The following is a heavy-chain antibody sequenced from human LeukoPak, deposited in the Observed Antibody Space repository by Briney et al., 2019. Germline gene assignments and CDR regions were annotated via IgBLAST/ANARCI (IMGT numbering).Heavy chain of an antibody. CDR2: IIPIFGTA. CDR3: AREGGRILRYFDWLLGYFDY. CDR1: GATFSSYA. J-gene: IGHJ4*02. D-gene: IGHD3-9*01. V-gene: IGHV1-69*01. Sequence: SVKVSFKASGATFSSYAISWVRQAPGQGLEWMGGIIPIFGTANYAQKFQGRVTITADESTSTAYMELRSLRSEDTAVYYCAREGGRILRYFDWLLGYFDYWGQGTLVTVSA.